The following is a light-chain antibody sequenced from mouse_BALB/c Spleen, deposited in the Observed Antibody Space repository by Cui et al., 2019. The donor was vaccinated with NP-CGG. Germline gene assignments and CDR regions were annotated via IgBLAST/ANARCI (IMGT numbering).Light chain of an antibody. J-gene: IGLJ1*01. CDR1: TGAVTTSNY. CDR3: ALWYYNHWV. Sequence: AVVTQESALTTSPGETVTLTCRSSTGAVTTSNYANWVQEKPDHLFTGLIGGTNNRAPGVPARFSGSLIGDKAALTITGAQTEDEAIYFCALWYYNHWVFGGGTKLTVL. V-gene: IGLV1*01. CDR2: GTN.